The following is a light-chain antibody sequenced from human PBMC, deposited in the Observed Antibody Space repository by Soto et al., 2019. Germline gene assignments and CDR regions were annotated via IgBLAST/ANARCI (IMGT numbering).Light chain of an antibody. V-gene: IGKV3-11*01. J-gene: IGKJ4*01. CDR1: QSVSGR. CDR2: DAS. CDR3: QQRCNWPPVT. Sequence: EIVLTQSPATLSLSPGERATLSCRASQSVSGRLAWYQQKPGQAPRLLIFDASNRATGIPARFSGSGSGTDFTLTISSLEPEDFAIYYCQQRCNWPPVTFGGGTKVDIK.